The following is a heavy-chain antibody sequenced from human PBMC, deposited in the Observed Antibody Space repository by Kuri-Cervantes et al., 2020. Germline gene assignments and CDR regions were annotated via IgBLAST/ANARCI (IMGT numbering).Heavy chain of an antibody. CDR1: GFTFSSYW. CDR2: IKQDGSEK. Sequence: LSLTCAASGFTFSSYWMSWVRQAPGKGLEWVANIKQDGSEKYYVDSVKGRFTISRDNAKNSLYLQMNSLRAEDTAVYYCTKRVLYVVATDNWGPGTLVTVSS. V-gene: IGHV3-7*03. J-gene: IGHJ4*02. CDR3: TKRVLYVVATDN. D-gene: IGHD5-12*01.